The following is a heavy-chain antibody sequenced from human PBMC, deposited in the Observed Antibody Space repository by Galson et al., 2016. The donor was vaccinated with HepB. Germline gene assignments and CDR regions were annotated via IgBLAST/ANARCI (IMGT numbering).Heavy chain of an antibody. CDR2: IANSGYST. CDR1: GFTFSKFA. D-gene: IGHD4-11*01. J-gene: IGHJ2*01. V-gene: IGHV3-23*01. CDR3: AKDAGRLDWYFDL. Sequence: SLRLSCAASGFTFSKFAMTWVRQAPGKGLQWVATIANSGYSTYYADSVKGRFTISRDNSKNTLNLQMNSLRAEDTAMYYCAKDAGRLDWYFDLWGRGTLVTVSS.